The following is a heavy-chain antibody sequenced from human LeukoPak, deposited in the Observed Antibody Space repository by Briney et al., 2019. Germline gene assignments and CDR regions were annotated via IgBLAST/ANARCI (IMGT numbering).Heavy chain of an antibody. J-gene: IGHJ4*02. Sequence: ASVRVSCKASGGTFSSYTISWVRQAPGQGLEWMGRIIPILGIANYAQKFQGRVTITADKSTSTAYVELSSLRSEDTAVYYCAIWAYDFWSGSQGMLDYWGQGTLVTVSS. CDR1: GGTFSSYT. CDR2: IIPILGIA. V-gene: IGHV1-69*02. D-gene: IGHD3-3*01. CDR3: AIWAYDFWSGSQGMLDY.